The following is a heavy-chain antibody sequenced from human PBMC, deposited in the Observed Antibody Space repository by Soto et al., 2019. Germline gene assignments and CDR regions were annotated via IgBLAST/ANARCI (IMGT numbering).Heavy chain of an antibody. CDR1: GYTFTSYA. D-gene: IGHD1-26*01. J-gene: IGHJ4*02. CDR2: INAGNGNT. Sequence: ASVKVSCKASGYTFTSYAMHWVRRAPGQRLEWMGWINAGNGNTKYSQKFQGSVTITRDTSASTAYMELSSLRSEDTAVYYCARPSGSYLYYFDYWGQGTLVTVS. V-gene: IGHV1-3*01. CDR3: ARPSGSYLYYFDY.